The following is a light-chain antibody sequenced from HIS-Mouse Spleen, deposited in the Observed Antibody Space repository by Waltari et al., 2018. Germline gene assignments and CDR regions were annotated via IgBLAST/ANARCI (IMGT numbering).Light chain of an antibody. CDR2: DVS. CDR3: SSYTSSSFNVV. V-gene: IGLV2-14*03. Sequence: QSALTQPASVSGSPGQSLTISCTGTSSHVVGHHYVSRYQQHPGKAPKLMIYDVSNRPSGVSNRFSGSKSGNTASLTISGLQAEDEADYYCSSYTSSSFNVVFGGGTKLTVL. CDR1: SSHVVGHHY. J-gene: IGLJ2*01.